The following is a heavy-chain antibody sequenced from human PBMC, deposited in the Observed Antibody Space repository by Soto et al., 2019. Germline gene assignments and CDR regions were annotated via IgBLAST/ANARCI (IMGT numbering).Heavy chain of an antibody. CDR3: ARSLGQSPPDY. Sequence: QITLKESGPTLVKPTETLTLTCSFSGFSLTTRGVAVGWIRQPPGKAPEWLTLIYWDDDRRYSPSLKSRLTIIKDTSKDQVVRIMTNMDPVDTATYYCARSLGQSPPDYWGQGALVTVSS. D-gene: IGHD3-10*01. CDR2: IYWDDDR. CDR1: GFSLTTRGVA. J-gene: IGHJ4*02. V-gene: IGHV2-5*02.